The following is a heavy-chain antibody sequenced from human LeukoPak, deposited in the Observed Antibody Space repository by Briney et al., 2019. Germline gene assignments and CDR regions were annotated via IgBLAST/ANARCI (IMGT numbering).Heavy chain of an antibody. Sequence: GGSLRLSCAASGFTFRSCWMSWVRQAPGKGLEWVANIKQDGSEKYYMDSVKGRFTISRDNAKNSLYLQMNSLRAEDTAVYYCARVYAGHAGFFDDWGQGTLVTVSS. J-gene: IGHJ4*02. CDR3: ARVYAGHAGFFDD. V-gene: IGHV3-7*01. CDR1: GFTFRSCW. D-gene: IGHD1-14*01. CDR2: IKQDGSEK.